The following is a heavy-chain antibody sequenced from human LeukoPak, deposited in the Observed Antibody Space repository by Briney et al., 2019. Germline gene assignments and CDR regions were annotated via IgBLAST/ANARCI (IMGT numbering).Heavy chain of an antibody. CDR2: ISGDGGST. Sequence: PGGSLRLSCAASGFTFDDYAMHWVRQAPGKGLEWVSLISGDGGSTYYADSVKGRFTISRDNSKNSLYLQMNSLRTEDTALYYCANLECSGGSCYSGRVGVADYWGQGTLVTVSS. CDR1: GFTFDDYA. D-gene: IGHD2-15*01. V-gene: IGHV3-43*02. J-gene: IGHJ4*02. CDR3: ANLECSGGSCYSGRVGVADY.